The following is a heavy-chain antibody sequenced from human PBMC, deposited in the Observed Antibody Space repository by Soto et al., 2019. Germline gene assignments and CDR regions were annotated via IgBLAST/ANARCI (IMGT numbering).Heavy chain of an antibody. Sequence: SETLSLTCAVSGYSIGSGYYWGWIRQPPGKGLEWIGSIYHSGSTYYNPSLKSRVTISVDTSKNQFSLKLSSVTAADTAVYYCARGRGLYDSRGYYYGDAFDIWGQGTMVTV. D-gene: IGHD3-22*01. J-gene: IGHJ3*02. CDR1: GYSIGSGYY. V-gene: IGHV4-38-2*01. CDR2: IYHSGST. CDR3: ARGRGLYDSRGYYYGDAFDI.